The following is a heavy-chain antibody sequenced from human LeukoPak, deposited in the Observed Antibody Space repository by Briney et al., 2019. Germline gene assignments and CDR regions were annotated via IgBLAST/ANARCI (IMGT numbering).Heavy chain of an antibody. D-gene: IGHD1-26*01. CDR2: IHYTGYT. Sequence: SETLSLTCTVSAGSINSYYWSWVRQPPGKGLEWIAYIHYTGYTEYNPSLKSRVTISGDTSKRQFSLKVSSVTAADTAVYYCARGVGGGDRYFDYWGQGTLVTVSS. CDR3: ARGVGGGDRYFDY. V-gene: IGHV4-59*01. J-gene: IGHJ4*02. CDR1: AGSINSYY.